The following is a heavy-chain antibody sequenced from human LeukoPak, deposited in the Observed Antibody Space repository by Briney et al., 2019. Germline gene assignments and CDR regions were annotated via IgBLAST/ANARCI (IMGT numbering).Heavy chain of an antibody. D-gene: IGHD3-9*01. V-gene: IGHV3-53*01. CDR2: IYSGGST. Sequence: PGGSLRLSCAASGFTVSSNYMSWVRQAPGKGLEWVSVIYSGGSTYYADSVKGRFTISRDNAKNSLYLQMNSLRAEDTAVYYCARDPPLRYFDWLADAFDIWGQGTMVTVSS. CDR1: GFTVSSNY. J-gene: IGHJ3*02. CDR3: ARDPPLRYFDWLADAFDI.